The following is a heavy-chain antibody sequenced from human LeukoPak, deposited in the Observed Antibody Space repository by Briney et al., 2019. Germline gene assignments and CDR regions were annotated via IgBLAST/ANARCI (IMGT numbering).Heavy chain of an antibody. D-gene: IGHD5-18*01. CDR1: GYSSSNYW. CDR2: IYPGDSDT. J-gene: IGHJ4*02. CDR3: ARLVWAAMVRHFDY. Sequence: GESLKISCKGSGYSSSNYWIGWVRQMPGKGLEWMGIIYPGDSDTRYSPSFQGQVTISADKSISTAYLQWSSLKASDTAMYYCARLVWAAMVRHFDYWGQGTLVTVSS. V-gene: IGHV5-51*01.